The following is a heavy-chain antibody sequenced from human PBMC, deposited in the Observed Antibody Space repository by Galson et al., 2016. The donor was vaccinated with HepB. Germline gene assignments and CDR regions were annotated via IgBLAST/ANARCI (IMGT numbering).Heavy chain of an antibody. D-gene: IGHD6-13*01. CDR2: IDWDDDK. Sequence: PALVTPTQTLTLTCTFSGFSLSTSGMCVSWIRQPPGKALEWLALIDWDDDKYYSTSLKTRLTISKDTSKNQVVLTMTNMDPLDTATYYCARIREIAAAGPFDYWGQVTLVTVSS. CDR1: GFSLSTSGMC. CDR3: ARIREIAAAGPFDY. V-gene: IGHV2-70*01. J-gene: IGHJ4*02.